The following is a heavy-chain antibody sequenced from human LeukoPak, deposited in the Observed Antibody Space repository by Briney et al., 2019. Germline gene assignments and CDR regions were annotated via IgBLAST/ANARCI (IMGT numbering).Heavy chain of an antibody. J-gene: IGHJ4*02. Sequence: ASVTVSCKASGGTFISYAISWVRQAPGQGLEWMGGNIPLFGTANYEQKFQDRVTITTDESTSTAYMELSSLRSEDTAVYYCAKSKVRYCRSASCTYFDYWGQGTLVTVSS. CDR1: GGTFISYA. CDR2: NIPLFGTA. CDR3: AKSKVRYCRSASCTYFDY. V-gene: IGHV1-69*05. D-gene: IGHD2-2*01.